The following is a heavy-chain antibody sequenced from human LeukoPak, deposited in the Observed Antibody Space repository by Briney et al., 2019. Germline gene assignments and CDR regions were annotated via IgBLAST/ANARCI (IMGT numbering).Heavy chain of an antibody. D-gene: IGHD2/OR15-2a*01. V-gene: IGHV4-61*01. CDR2: INYSGST. J-gene: IGHJ6*02. CDR1: GGSVSSGSCY. Sequence: SETLSLTCTVSGGSVSSGSCYWTWIRQPPGKGLEWIGSINYSGSTNYNPSLKSRVTISIDTSKNQFSLKLSSVTAADTAVYYCARDYFTSYYYYGMDVWGQGTRSPSP. CDR3: ARDYFTSYYYYGMDV.